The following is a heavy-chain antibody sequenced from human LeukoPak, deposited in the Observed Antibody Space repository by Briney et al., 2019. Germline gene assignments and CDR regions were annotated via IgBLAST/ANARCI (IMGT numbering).Heavy chain of an antibody. CDR2: IYYSGST. Sequence: SETLSLTCTVSGVSISSYYWNWIRQPPGKGLEWIGYIYYSGSTNYNPSLKSRVTISVDTSKNQFSPKLSSVTAADTAVYYCARGADSSGYYSIFYFDYWGQGTLVTVSS. J-gene: IGHJ4*02. D-gene: IGHD3-22*01. CDR3: ARGADSSGYYSIFYFDY. V-gene: IGHV4-59*01. CDR1: GVSISSYY.